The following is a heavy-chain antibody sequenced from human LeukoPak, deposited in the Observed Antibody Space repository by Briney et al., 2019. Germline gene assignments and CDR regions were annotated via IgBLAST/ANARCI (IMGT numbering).Heavy chain of an antibody. CDR3: VRGYSFGPYGMDV. Sequence: PGGSLRLSCSASGFPFSSYAMHWVRQAPGKGLEYVSAISDSGGSTYYADSVKGRFTISRDNYPQMSSLRAEDTAVYFCVRGYSFGPYGMDVWGQGTTVTVSS. D-gene: IGHD2-15*01. CDR2: ISDSGGST. V-gene: IGHV3-64D*09. CDR1: GFPFSSYA. J-gene: IGHJ6*02.